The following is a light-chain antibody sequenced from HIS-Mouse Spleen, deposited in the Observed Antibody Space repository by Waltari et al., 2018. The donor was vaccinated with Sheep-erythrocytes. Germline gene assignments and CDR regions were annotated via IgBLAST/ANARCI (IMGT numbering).Light chain of an antibody. CDR3: SSYTSSSTLV. V-gene: IGLV2-14*03. CDR2: DVS. Sequence: QSALTQPASVSGSPGPSITIPCTGTSSDVGGYNYVSWYQQHPGKAPKLMIYDVSNRPSGVSNRFSGSKSGNTASLTISGLQAEDEADYYCSSYTSSSTLVFGTGTKVTVL. CDR1: SSDVGGYNY. J-gene: IGLJ1*01.